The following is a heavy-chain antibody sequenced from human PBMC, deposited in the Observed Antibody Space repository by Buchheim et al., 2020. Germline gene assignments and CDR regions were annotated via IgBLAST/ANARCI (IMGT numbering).Heavy chain of an antibody. D-gene: IGHD1-26*01. J-gene: IGHJ4*02. Sequence: QVQLVQSGAEVKKPGASVKVSCKASGYTFTSYYMHWVRQAPGQGLEWMGIINPSGGSTSYAQKFQGRVTMTRDTSTSTVYMELSSMRAEDTAVYYRAREPNVGYSGSYGEDYWGQGTL. CDR1: GYTFTSYY. V-gene: IGHV1-46*01. CDR3: AREPNVGYSGSYGEDY. CDR2: INPSGGST.